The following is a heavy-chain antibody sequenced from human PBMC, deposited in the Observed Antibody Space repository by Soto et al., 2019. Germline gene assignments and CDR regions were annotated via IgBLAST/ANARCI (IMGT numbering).Heavy chain of an antibody. V-gene: IGHV3-48*03. J-gene: IGHJ4*02. D-gene: IGHD3-10*01. CDR1: GFTFNDFE. Sequence: EVQLLESGGGLVQPGGSLRLSCGVSGFTFNDFEMNWVRQAPGKGPEWLAYIDGSGATKKYADSVRGRFTISRDNPNNSLFLQMSSLSAADTAISYCARGFGRFNYWCQGTLVSVSS. CDR2: IDGSGATK. CDR3: ARGFGRFNY.